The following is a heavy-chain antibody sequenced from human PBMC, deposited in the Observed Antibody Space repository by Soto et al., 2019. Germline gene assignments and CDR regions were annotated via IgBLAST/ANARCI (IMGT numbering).Heavy chain of an antibody. CDR3: TGSPIDPYCSGGSSYPNWFDP. CDR1: GGSFSSYY. Sequence: AETLSLTGRVLGGSFSSYYWGWFRQPAGKGREWSGCIYTSGSTNYNPCLQRRVTMSVATSANLFFLTLSSVTAADTAVYYCTGSPIDPYCSGGSSYPNWFDPWGQGTPVTVSS. V-gene: IGHV4-4*07. J-gene: IGHJ5*02. D-gene: IGHD2-15*01. CDR2: IYTSGST.